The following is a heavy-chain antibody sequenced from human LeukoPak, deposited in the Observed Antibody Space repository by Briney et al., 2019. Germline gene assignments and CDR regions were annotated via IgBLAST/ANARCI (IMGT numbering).Heavy chain of an antibody. V-gene: IGHV4-31*03. CDR3: AASSGVTLGRF. CDR1: GHFIRSGSYY. D-gene: IGHD4/OR15-4a*01. CDR2: IYHTGIT. Sequence: SETLSLTCTVSGHFIRSGSYYYNWIRQHPGKGLEWIGYIYHTGITSYNPSLKSRVIMSVDKSMNQLSLKVSSLNAADTAVYYCAASSGVTLGRFWGQGTLVTVSS. J-gene: IGHJ4*02.